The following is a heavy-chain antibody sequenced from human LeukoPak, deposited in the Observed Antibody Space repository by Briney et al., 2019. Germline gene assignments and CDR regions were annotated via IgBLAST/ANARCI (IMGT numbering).Heavy chain of an antibody. CDR3: AKAFNTMVRGVIIYPLYYFDY. CDR1: GFTFSTYA. D-gene: IGHD3-10*01. Sequence: GGSLRFSCAASGFTFSTYAMSWVRQAPGKGLEWVSGISGSGSTTYYADSVKGRFTISRDNSKNTLYLQVHSLRAEDTAVYYCAKAFNTMVRGVIIYPLYYFDYWGQGTLVTVSS. V-gene: IGHV3-23*01. CDR2: ISGSGSTT. J-gene: IGHJ4*02.